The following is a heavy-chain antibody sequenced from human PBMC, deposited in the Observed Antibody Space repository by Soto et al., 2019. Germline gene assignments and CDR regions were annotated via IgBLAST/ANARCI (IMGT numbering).Heavy chain of an antibody. Sequence: VQLQESGPGLVKPSETLSLTCTVSGGSISSYYWSWIRQPPGKGLEWIGYIYYSGSTNYNPSLKSRVTISVDTSKNQFSLKLSSVTAADTAVYYCARGHDYGDSFDYWGQGTLVTVSS. CDR2: IYYSGST. CDR1: GGSISSYY. CDR3: ARGHDYGDSFDY. V-gene: IGHV4-59*01. D-gene: IGHD4-17*01. J-gene: IGHJ4*02.